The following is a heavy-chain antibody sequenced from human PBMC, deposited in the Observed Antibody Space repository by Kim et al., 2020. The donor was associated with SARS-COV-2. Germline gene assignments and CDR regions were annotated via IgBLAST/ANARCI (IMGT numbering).Heavy chain of an antibody. D-gene: IGHD2-15*01. CDR1: GGSFSGYY. CDR2: INHSGST. J-gene: IGHJ4*02. CDR3: ARGKEGAYCSGGSCYSLDY. V-gene: IGHV4-34*01. Sequence: SETLSLTCAVYGGSFSGYYWSWIRQPPGKGLEWIGEINHSGSTNYNPSLKSRVTISVDTSKNQFSLKLSSVTAADTAVYYCARGKEGAYCSGGSCYSLDYWGQGTLVTVSS.